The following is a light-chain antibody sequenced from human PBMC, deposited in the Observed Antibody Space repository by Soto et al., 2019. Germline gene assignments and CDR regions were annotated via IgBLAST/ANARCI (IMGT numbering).Light chain of an antibody. CDR3: QQYNNWPYT. J-gene: IGKJ2*01. CDR1: QSVSSN. Sequence: EIVMTQSPATLSVSPGERATLSCRASQSVSSNFSWYQQKPGQPPRLLIYGASTRATGIPARFSGSGSGTEFTLTISSLQTEDVAVYYCQQYNNWPYTFGQGTKLEIK. CDR2: GAS. V-gene: IGKV3-15*01.